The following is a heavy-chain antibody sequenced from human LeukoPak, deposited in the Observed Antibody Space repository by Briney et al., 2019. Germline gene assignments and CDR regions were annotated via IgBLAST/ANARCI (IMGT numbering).Heavy chain of an antibody. CDR1: GFTFSSLW. CDR2: INQDGGTT. CDR3: TKDRQGPNQYHMDV. Sequence: AGGSLRLSCAASGFTFSSLWMSWVRQAPGRGPEWVATINQDGGTTYYVASVKGRFTISRDNAKNSLSLQMSSLRAEDTAVYYCTKDRQGPNQYHMDVWGKGTTVTVSS. J-gene: IGHJ6*03. V-gene: IGHV3-7*01.